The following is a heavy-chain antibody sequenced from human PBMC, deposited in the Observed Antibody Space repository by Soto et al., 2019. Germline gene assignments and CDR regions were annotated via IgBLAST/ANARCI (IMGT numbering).Heavy chain of an antibody. CDR3: DLSFDY. CDR1: GFTFSSYA. CDR2: ISYDGSNK. Sequence: GGSLRPSCAASGFTFSSYAMHWVRQAPGKGLEWVAVISYDGSNKYYADSVKGRFTISRDNSKNTLYLQMNSLRAEDTAAIYFDLSFDYWGQGSLVTVSS. D-gene: IGHD3-9*01. J-gene: IGHJ4*02. V-gene: IGHV3-30-3*01.